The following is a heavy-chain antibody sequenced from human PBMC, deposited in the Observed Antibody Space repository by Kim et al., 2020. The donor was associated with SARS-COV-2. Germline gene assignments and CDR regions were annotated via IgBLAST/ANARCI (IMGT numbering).Heavy chain of an antibody. CDR2: ISSSSSYI. Sequence: GGSLRLSCAASGFTFSSYSMNWVRQAPGKGLEWVSSISSSSSYIYYADSVKGRFTISRDNAKNSLYLQMNSLRAEDTAVYYCARDGDPQNYYDSSGYYGDYYYYYGMDVWGQGTTVTVSS. CDR3: ARDGDPQNYYDSSGYYGDYYYYYGMDV. V-gene: IGHV3-21*01. CDR1: GFTFSSYS. D-gene: IGHD3-22*01. J-gene: IGHJ6*02.